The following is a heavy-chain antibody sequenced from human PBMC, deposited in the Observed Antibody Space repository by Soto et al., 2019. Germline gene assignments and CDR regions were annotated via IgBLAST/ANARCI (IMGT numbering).Heavy chain of an antibody. D-gene: IGHD3-22*01. CDR2: IYYSGST. Sequence: PSETLSLTCTVSGGSISSYYWSWIRQPPGKGLEWIGYIYYSGSTNYNPSLKSRVTISVDTSKNQFSLKLSSVTAAGTAVYYCARVGGYYYDSSGYLDYWGQGTLVTVSS. CDR1: GGSISSYY. J-gene: IGHJ4*02. V-gene: IGHV4-59*01. CDR3: ARVGGYYYDSSGYLDY.